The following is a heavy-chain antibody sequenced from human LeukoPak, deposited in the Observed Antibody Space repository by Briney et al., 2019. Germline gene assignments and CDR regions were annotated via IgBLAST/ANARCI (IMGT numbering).Heavy chain of an antibody. Sequence: SETLSLTCTVSGGSISSSSYYWGWIRQPPGKGLEWIGSIYHSGSTYYNPSLKSRVTISVDTSKNQFSLKLSSVTAADTAVYYCARDRRNQLPFDYWGQGTLVTVSS. D-gene: IGHD2-2*01. V-gene: IGHV4-39*07. CDR3: ARDRRNQLPFDY. CDR2: IYHSGST. CDR1: GGSISSSSYY. J-gene: IGHJ4*02.